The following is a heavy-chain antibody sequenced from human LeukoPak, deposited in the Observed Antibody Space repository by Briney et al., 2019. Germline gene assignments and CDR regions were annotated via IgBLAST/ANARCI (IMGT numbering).Heavy chain of an antibody. D-gene: IGHD3-10*01. J-gene: IGHJ4*02. CDR2: IYTSGST. Sequence: PSETLSLTCTVSGGSISSGSYYWSWIRQPAGKGLEWIGRIYTSGSTNYNPSLKSRVTISVDTSKNQFSLKLSSVTAADTAVYYCARTPRWGVAPKEYYFDYWGQGTLVTVSS. V-gene: IGHV4-61*02. CDR1: GGSISSGSYY. CDR3: ARTPRWGVAPKEYYFDY.